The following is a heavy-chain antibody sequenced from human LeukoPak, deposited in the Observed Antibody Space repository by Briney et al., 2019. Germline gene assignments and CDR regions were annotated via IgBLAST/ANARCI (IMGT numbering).Heavy chain of an antibody. CDR2: IRSKANSYAT. CDR3: TSIADYGNFDY. V-gene: IGHV3-73*01. J-gene: IGHJ4*02. Sequence: GGSLRLPCAASGFTFSGSAMDWVRQASGKGLEWVGRIRSKANSYATAYAASVKGRFTISRDDSKNTAYLQMNSLKTEDTAVYYCTSIADYGNFDYWGQGTLVTVSS. D-gene: IGHD4-17*01. CDR1: GFTFSGSA.